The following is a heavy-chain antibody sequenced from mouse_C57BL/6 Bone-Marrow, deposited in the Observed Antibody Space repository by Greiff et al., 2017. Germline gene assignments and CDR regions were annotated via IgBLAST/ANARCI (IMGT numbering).Heavy chain of an antibody. J-gene: IGHJ2*01. CDR1: GYTFTDYY. CDR2: INPNNGGT. Sequence: EVQLQQSGPELVKPGASVKISCKASGYTFTDYYMNWVKQSPGQSLEWIGDINPNNGGTSYNQKFKGKATLTVDKSSSTAYMGLRSLTSEDSAVYYSASTDYYFDYWGQGTTLTVSS. V-gene: IGHV1-26*01. CDR3: ASTDYYFDY.